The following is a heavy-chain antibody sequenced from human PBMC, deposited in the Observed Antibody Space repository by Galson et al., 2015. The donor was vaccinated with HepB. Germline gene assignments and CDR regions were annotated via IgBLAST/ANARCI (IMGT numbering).Heavy chain of an antibody. CDR1: GFTFDDYT. CDR2: ISWDGGST. Sequence: SLRLSCAASGFTFDDYTMHWVRQAPGKGLEWVSLISWDGGSTYYADSVKGRFTISRDNSKNSLYLQMNSLRTEDTALYYCAKDMGSGYDWGNAFDIWGQGTMVTVSS. CDR3: AKDMGSGYDWGNAFDI. V-gene: IGHV3-43*01. J-gene: IGHJ3*02. D-gene: IGHD5-12*01.